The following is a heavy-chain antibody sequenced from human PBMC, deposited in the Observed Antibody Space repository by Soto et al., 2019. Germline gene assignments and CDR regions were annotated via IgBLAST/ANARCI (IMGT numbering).Heavy chain of an antibody. CDR1: GFTFSSYA. J-gene: IGHJ4*02. CDR3: AKDPPVVSKAVAGYFDY. Sequence: PGGSLRLSCAASGFTFSSYAMSWVRQAPGKGLEWVSAISGSGGSTYYADSVKGRFTISRDNSKNTLYLQMNSLRAEDTAVYYCAKDPPVVSKAVAGYFDYWGQGTLVIVGS. CDR2: ISGSGGST. V-gene: IGHV3-23*01. D-gene: IGHD6-19*01.